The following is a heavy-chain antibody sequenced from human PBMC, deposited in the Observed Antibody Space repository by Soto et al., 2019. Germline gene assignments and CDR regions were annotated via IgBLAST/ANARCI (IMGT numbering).Heavy chain of an antibody. J-gene: IGHJ4*02. CDR2: ISYDGSNK. V-gene: IGHV3-30*18. CDR3: AKAGRLRGGYSYTLDY. D-gene: IGHD5-18*01. CDR1: GFTFSSYG. Sequence: QVQLVESGGGVVQPGRSLRLSCAASGFTFSSYGMHWVRQAPGKGLEWVAVISYDGSNKYYADSVKGRFTISRDNSKNTLYLQMNSLRAEDSAVYYCAKAGRLRGGYSYTLDYWGQGTLVTVSS.